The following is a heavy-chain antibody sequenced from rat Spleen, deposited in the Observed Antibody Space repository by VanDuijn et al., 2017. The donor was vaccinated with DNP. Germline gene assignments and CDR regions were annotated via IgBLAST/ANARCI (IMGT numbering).Heavy chain of an antibody. CDR2: ITNTGGST. Sequence: EVQLVESGGGLVQPGRSLKLSCVASGFTFNNYWMTWIRQAPGKGLEWVASITNTGGSTYYPDSVKGRFTISRDNAKSTLYLQMKSLRSEDTATYYCTRDLANYGSYDGYFDYWGQGVMVTVSS. J-gene: IGHJ2*01. D-gene: IGHD1-3*01. V-gene: IGHV5-31*01. CDR1: GFTFNNYW. CDR3: TRDLANYGSYDGYFDY.